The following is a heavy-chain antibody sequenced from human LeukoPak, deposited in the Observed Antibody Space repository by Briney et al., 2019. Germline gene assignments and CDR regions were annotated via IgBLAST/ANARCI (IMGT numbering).Heavy chain of an antibody. Sequence: SETLSLTCAVSGGSISSGSYSWSWIRQPPGKGLEWIGHIYHSGSTYYNPSLKSRVTISVDRSKNQFSLNPSSVTAADTAVYYCASPGSGRHAFDIWGQGTMVTVSS. D-gene: IGHD3-10*01. CDR2: IYHSGST. CDR1: GGSISSGSYS. J-gene: IGHJ3*02. CDR3: ASPGSGRHAFDI. V-gene: IGHV4-30-2*01.